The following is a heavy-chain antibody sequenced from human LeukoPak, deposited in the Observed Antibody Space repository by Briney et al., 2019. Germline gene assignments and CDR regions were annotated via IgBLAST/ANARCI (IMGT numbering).Heavy chain of an antibody. Sequence: TLSLTCPVSGGSISSGSYYWSWIRPPAGKGLEWIGRIYTSGSTNYNPSLKSRVTISVDTSKNQFSLKLSSVTAADTAVYYCARVAAGPWYYYGMDVWGQGTTVTVSS. CDR1: GGSISSGSYY. D-gene: IGHD6-13*01. V-gene: IGHV4-61*02. CDR3: ARVAAGPWYYYGMDV. CDR2: IYTSGST. J-gene: IGHJ6*02.